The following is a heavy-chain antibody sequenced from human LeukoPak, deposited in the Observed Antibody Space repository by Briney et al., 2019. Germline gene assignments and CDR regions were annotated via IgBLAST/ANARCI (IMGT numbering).Heavy chain of an antibody. CDR2: INPSGGST. V-gene: IGHV1-46*01. CDR3: ARDGRGYYDSSGYYCYFDY. CDR1: GYTFTSYY. Sequence: ASVKVSCKASGYTFTSYYMHWVRQAPGQGLEWMGIINPSGGSTSYAQKFQGRVTMTRDTSISTAYMELSRLRSDDTAVYYCARDGRGYYDSSGYYCYFDYWGQGTLVTVSS. J-gene: IGHJ4*02. D-gene: IGHD3-22*01.